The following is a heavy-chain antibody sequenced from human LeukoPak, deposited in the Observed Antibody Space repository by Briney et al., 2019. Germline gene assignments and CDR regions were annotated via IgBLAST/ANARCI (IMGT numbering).Heavy chain of an antibody. Sequence: ASVKVSCKASGYTLTSYGISWLRQAPGQGLEWMGWISAYNGNTNYAQKLQGRVTMTTDTSTSTAYMELRSLRSDDTAVYYCARAVRYCSGGSCYTSPRAGFDYWGQGTLVTVSS. CDR3: ARAVRYCSGGSCYTSPRAGFDY. CDR2: ISAYNGNT. V-gene: IGHV1-18*01. D-gene: IGHD2-15*01. CDR1: GYTLTSYG. J-gene: IGHJ4*02.